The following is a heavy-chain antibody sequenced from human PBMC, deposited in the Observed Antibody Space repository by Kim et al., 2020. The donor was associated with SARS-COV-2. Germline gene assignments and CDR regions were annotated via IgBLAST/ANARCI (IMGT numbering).Heavy chain of an antibody. D-gene: IGHD3-10*01. J-gene: IGHJ5*02. CDR3: ARGDYGSGNGFDP. Sequence: SETLSLTCAVYGGSLSGYYWSWIRQPPGKGLEWIGEINHSGSTNYNPSLKSRVTISVDTSKNQFSLKLSSVTAADTAVYYCARGDYGSGNGFDPWGQGT. CDR2: INHSGST. V-gene: IGHV4-34*01. CDR1: GGSLSGYY.